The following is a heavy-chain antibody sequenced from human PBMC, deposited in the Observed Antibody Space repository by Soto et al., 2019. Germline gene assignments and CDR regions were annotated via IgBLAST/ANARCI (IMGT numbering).Heavy chain of an antibody. J-gene: IGHJ3*02. Sequence: ASVKVSCKASGYTFTSYYMHWVRQAPGQGLEWMGIINPSGGSTSYAQKFQGRVTMTTDTSTSTAYMELRSLRSDDTAVYYCARGPQWLGAFDIWGQGTMVTVSS. V-gene: IGHV1-46*01. D-gene: IGHD6-19*01. CDR2: INPSGGST. CDR3: ARGPQWLGAFDI. CDR1: GYTFTSYY.